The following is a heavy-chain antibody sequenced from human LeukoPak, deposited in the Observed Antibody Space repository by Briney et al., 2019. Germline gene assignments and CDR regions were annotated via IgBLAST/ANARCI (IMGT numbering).Heavy chain of an antibody. Sequence: GASVKVSCKASGYTFTGYYMHWVRQAPGQGLEWMGWINPNSGGTNYAQKFQGRVTMTRDTSISTAYMELSRLRSDDTAVYYCARDPNWNLRALSYYYGMDVWGQGTTVTVSS. D-gene: IGHD1-1*01. V-gene: IGHV1-2*02. CDR2: INPNSGGT. CDR1: GYTFTGYY. J-gene: IGHJ6*02. CDR3: ARDPNWNLRALSYYYGMDV.